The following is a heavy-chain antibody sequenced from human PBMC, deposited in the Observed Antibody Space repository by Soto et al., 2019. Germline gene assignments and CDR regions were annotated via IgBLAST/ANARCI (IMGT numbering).Heavy chain of an antibody. CDR1: GGSMSEYF. D-gene: IGHD3-10*01. CDR3: ARDGYDGSGSPYPAY. Sequence: SETLSLTCSVSGGSMSEYFWSWIRQSPGKGLEWIGYIYYLGSTDYNPSLKSRVTISVDTSKRQFSLRLTSVTAADTAVYYCARDGYDGSGSPYPAYWSPGTQVT. CDR2: IYYLGST. J-gene: IGHJ4*02. V-gene: IGHV4-59*01.